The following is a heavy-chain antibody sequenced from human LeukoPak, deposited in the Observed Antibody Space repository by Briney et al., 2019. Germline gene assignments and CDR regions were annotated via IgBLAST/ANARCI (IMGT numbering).Heavy chain of an antibody. J-gene: IGHJ4*02. CDR1: GFTFSSYA. CDR2: ISGSGGST. Sequence: GGSLRLSCAASGFTFSSYAMSGVRQAPGKGLEWVSAISGSGGSTYYADSVKGRFTISRDNSKNTLYLQMNSLRAEDTAVYYCAKGGGYCSSTSCYRAFDYWGQGTLVTVSS. CDR3: AKGGGYCSSTSCYRAFDY. D-gene: IGHD2-2*01. V-gene: IGHV3-23*01.